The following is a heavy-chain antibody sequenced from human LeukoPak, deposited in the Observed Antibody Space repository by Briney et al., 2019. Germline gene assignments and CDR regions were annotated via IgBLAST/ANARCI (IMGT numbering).Heavy chain of an antibody. J-gene: IGHJ3*02. CDR1: GFIFSNYD. CDR3: AKDKEGAFDI. CDR2: IGAAFDT. Sequence: PGGSLRLSCAASGFIFSNYDMHWVRQPPGKGLEWVSTIGAAFDTYYPGSVKGRFTVSRENTMNSVYLQMNSLRVGDTAVYYCAKDKEGAFDIWGQGTMVTVSS. V-gene: IGHV3-13*01.